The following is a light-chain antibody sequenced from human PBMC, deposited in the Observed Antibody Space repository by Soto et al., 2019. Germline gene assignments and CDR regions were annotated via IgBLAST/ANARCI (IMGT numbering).Light chain of an antibody. CDR1: ENIDSS. J-gene: IGKJ4*01. V-gene: IGKV1-39*01. CDR2: SAS. CDR3: QQTYRAPYS. Sequence: DIQMTQSPPSLSASVGDSVTIVCRATENIDSSLNWYQQKPGSAPTLIVYSASALQSGVPSRFSGSVSGTTFTLTISSLQPEDVSLYFCQQTYRAPYSFGGGT.